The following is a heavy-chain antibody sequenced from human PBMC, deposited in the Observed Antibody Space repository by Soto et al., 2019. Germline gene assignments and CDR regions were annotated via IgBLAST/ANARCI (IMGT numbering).Heavy chain of an antibody. D-gene: IGHD6-19*01. CDR3: ARAHALAGAGTLDY. V-gene: IGHV3-33*01. J-gene: IGHJ4*02. CDR2: IWYDGSNK. CDR1: GFTFSSYG. Sequence: QVQLVESGGGVVQPGRSLRLSCAASGFTFSSYGMHWVRQAPGKGLEWVAVIWYDGSNKYYADSVKGRFTISRENSKNTLYLQMISLRAVDTAVEYWARAHALAGAGTLDYWGQGTLVSVSS.